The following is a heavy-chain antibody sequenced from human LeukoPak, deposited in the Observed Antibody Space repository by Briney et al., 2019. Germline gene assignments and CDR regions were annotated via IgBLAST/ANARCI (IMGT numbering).Heavy chain of an antibody. CDR3: ARSPWNDDDY. V-gene: IGHV1-2*02. D-gene: IGHD1-1*01. CDR2: INPNSGGT. Sequence: ASVKVSCKASGYTFTDYYIHWVRQAPGQGLEWMGWINPNSGGTNYAQKFQGRVTMTRDTSISTAYMELSRLRSDDTAVYYCARSPWNDDDYWGQGTLVTVSS. J-gene: IGHJ4*02. CDR1: GYTFTDYY.